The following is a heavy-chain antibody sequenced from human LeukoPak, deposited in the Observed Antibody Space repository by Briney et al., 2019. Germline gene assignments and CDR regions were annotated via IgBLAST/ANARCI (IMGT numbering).Heavy chain of an antibody. CDR3: ARDGTYGSGSPM. J-gene: IGHJ4*02. V-gene: IGHV1-69*05. CDR2: IIPILGTA. D-gene: IGHD3-10*01. CDR1: GGTFNSYA. Sequence: SVKVSCKASGGTFNSYAISWVRQAPGQGLEWMGRIIPILGTANYAQKFQGRVTITTDESTSTAYMELSSLRSEDTAVYYCARDGTYGSGSPMWGQGTLVSVSS.